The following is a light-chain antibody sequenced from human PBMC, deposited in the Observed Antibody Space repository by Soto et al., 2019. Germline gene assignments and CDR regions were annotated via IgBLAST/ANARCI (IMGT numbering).Light chain of an antibody. CDR3: SSYTISRTYV. J-gene: IGLJ1*01. Sequence: QSALTQPASVSGSPGQSITISCTGTNSDVGSYNYVSWHQQHPGKAPKLMIYNVYDRPSGISNRFSGSKSGNTVSLTISGLQGEDEADYYCSSYTISRTYVFGTGTKVTVL. CDR1: NSDVGSYNY. CDR2: NVY. V-gene: IGLV2-14*03.